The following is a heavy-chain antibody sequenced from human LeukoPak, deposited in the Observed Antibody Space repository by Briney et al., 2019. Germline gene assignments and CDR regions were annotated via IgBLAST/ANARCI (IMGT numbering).Heavy chain of an antibody. V-gene: IGHV4-31*03. CDR3: ARGPDIARKQLVLPFDI. CDR2: IYYSGST. Sequence: SQTLSLTCTVSGGSISSGGHYWSWIRQHPGKGLEWIAYIYYSGSTNYNPSLKSRVTISVDTSKNQFSLKLSSVTAADTAVYYCARGPDIARKQLVLPFDIWGQGTMVTVSS. D-gene: IGHD6-6*01. J-gene: IGHJ3*02. CDR1: GGSISSGGHY.